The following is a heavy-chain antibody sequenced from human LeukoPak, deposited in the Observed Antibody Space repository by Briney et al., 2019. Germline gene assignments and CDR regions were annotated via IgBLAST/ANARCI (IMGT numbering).Heavy chain of an antibody. J-gene: IGHJ6*02. Sequence: GGSLRLFCAASGVTFSSYWMHWVRQAPGKGLVWVSRMNSDGSSTSYADSVKGRFTISRDNAENTLYLQMNNLRAEDPAVYYCARVRYSSSWYADFRIFGMDVRGQGTTVTVYS. CDR1: GVTFSSYW. V-gene: IGHV3-74*01. CDR2: MNSDGSST. CDR3: ARVRYSSSWYADFRIFGMDV. D-gene: IGHD6-13*01.